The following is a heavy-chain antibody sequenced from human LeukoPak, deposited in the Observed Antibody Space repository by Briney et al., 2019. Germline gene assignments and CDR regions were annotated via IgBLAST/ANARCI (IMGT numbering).Heavy chain of an antibody. CDR1: GGSISSGGYY. J-gene: IGHJ4*02. D-gene: IGHD2-2*01. CDR3: ARAYQLPDY. Sequence: SETLFLTCTVSGGSISSGGYYWSWIRQPPGKGLEWIGYIYHSGSTYYNPSLKSRVTISVDRSKNQFSLKLSSVTAADTAVYYCARAYQLPDYWGQGTLVTVSS. CDR2: IYHSGST. V-gene: IGHV4-30-2*01.